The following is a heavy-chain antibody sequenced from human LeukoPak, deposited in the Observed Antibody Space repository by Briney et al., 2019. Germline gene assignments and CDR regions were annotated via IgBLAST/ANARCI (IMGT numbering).Heavy chain of an antibody. J-gene: IGHJ4*02. V-gene: IGHV3-7*01. D-gene: IGHD3-22*01. CDR3: AREVVLSTSAWFEY. CDR1: GFTFSSYW. CDR2: IKEDGTEK. Sequence: GGSLRLSCAVSGFTFSSYWMSWVRQAPGKGLEWVANIKEDGTEKYYQDSVKGRFTVSRDNAKNSLYLQMNSLRAEDTAVYYCAREVVLSTSAWFEYWGQGTLVTVSS.